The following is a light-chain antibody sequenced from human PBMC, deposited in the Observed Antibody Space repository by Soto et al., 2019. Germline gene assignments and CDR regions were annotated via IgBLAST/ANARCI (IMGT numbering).Light chain of an antibody. J-gene: IGLJ3*02. CDR3: SSFTPSSPLV. CDR1: SSDIGGYNF. CDR2: DVT. V-gene: IGLV2-14*03. Sequence: QSALTQPASVSGSPGQSITISCTGNSSDIGGYNFVSWYQQHPGKAPKLLIYDVTNRPPGLSDRFSGSKSGNTASLTISGLQAEDEANYYCSSFTPSSPLVFGGGTKLTVL.